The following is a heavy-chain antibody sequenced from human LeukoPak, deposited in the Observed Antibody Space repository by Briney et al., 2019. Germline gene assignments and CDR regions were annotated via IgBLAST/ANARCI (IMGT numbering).Heavy chain of an antibody. CDR3: ARDGPFVVPAVS. Sequence: SQTLSLTCTVSGGSISSGSYYWSWIRQPAGKGLEWIGRIYTSGSTNYNPSLKSRVTISVDTSKNQFSLKLSSVTAADTAVYYCARDGPFVVPAVSWGQGTLVTVSS. V-gene: IGHV4-61*02. D-gene: IGHD2-2*01. CDR1: GGSISSGSYY. CDR2: IYTSGST. J-gene: IGHJ5*02.